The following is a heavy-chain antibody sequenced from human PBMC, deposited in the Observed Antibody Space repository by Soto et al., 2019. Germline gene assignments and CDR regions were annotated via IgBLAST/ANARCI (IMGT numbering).Heavy chain of an antibody. V-gene: IGHV3-7*01. D-gene: IGHD4-17*01. CDR1: GFTFSSYW. Sequence: EVQLVESGGGLVQPGGSLRLSCAASGFTFSSYWMSWVRQAPGKGLEWVANIKQDGSEKYYVDSVKGRFTISRDNAKNSLYLQMNSLRAEDTAVYYCASVDLGTYGDLLNCYFDLWGRGTLVTVSS. CDR2: IKQDGSEK. CDR3: ASVDLGTYGDLLNCYFDL. J-gene: IGHJ2*01.